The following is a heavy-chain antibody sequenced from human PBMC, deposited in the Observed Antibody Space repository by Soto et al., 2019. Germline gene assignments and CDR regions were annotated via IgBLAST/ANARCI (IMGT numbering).Heavy chain of an antibody. Sequence: PGGSLRLSCAASGFNLNNAWVSWVRQAPGKXLEWIGHIKSETDSGTTDYAAPVKGRFTISRDGSDNTLYLQMNSLKTEDTALYYCTTTVLMVHANAPASNFDVWGQGTMVTVSS. V-gene: IGHV3-15*01. J-gene: IGHJ3*01. D-gene: IGHD2-8*01. CDR3: TTTVLMVHANAPASNFDV. CDR2: IKSETDSGTT. CDR1: GFNLNNAW.